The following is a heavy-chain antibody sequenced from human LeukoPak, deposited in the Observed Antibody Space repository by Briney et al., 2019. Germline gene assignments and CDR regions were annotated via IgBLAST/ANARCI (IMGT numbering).Heavy chain of an antibody. CDR2: ISSSSSYI. J-gene: IGHJ6*02. Sequence: GGSLRLSCAASGFTFSSYSMNWVRQAPGKGLEWVSSISSSSSYIYYADSVKGRFTISRDNAKNSLYLQMNSLRAEDTAVYYCASARLGYCSSTSCYYYGMDVWGQGTTVTVSS. V-gene: IGHV3-21*01. D-gene: IGHD2-2*01. CDR3: ASARLGYCSSTSCYYYGMDV. CDR1: GFTFSSYS.